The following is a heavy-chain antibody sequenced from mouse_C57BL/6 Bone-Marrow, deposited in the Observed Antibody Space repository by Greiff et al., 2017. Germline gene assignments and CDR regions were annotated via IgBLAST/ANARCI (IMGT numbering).Heavy chain of an antibody. D-gene: IGHD1-1*01. Sequence: QVQLQQPGAELVKPGASVKLSCKASGYTFTSYWMQWVKQRPGQGLEWIGEIDPSDSYTNYNQKFKGKATLTVDTSSSTAYMQLSSLTSEDSAVYYCADYYGSSPWGQGTLVTVSA. V-gene: IGHV1-50*01. CDR1: GYTFTSYW. J-gene: IGHJ3*01. CDR2: IDPSDSYT. CDR3: ADYYGSSP.